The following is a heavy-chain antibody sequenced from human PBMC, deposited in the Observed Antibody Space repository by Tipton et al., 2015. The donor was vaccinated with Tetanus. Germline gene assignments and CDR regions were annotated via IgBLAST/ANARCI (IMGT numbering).Heavy chain of an antibody. V-gene: IGHV4-61*08. CDR1: GGSISSGGYY. D-gene: IGHD6-19*01. J-gene: IGHJ3*02. CDR2: VHYSGST. Sequence: TLSLTCTVSGGSISSGGYYWSWIRQYPGKGLEWIGYVHYSGSTNYSPSLRSRVTLSVDTSKNQFSLKLSSVTAADTAVYYCARIGWLQQNKPAFDIWGQGTVITVSS. CDR3: ARIGWLQQNKPAFDI.